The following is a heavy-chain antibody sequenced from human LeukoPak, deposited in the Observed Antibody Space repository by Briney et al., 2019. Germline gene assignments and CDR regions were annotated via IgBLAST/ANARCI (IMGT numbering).Heavy chain of an antibody. V-gene: IGHV3-53*01. D-gene: IGHD6-19*01. Sequence: GGSLSLSCAASGFSVTSDYMSWVRQAPGKGLEWVSVIYSGGSTYYADSVKGRFTISRDNSMNTLYLQMNSLRADDTAVYYCAIGRQWLEIAYWGQGTLVAVSS. CDR3: AIGRQWLEIAY. CDR1: GFSVTSDY. CDR2: IYSGGST. J-gene: IGHJ4*02.